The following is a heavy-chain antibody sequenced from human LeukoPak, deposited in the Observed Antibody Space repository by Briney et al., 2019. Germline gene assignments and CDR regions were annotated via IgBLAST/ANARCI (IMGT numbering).Heavy chain of an antibody. CDR2: IYPGDSDT. J-gene: IGHJ3*02. V-gene: IGHV5-51*01. Sequence: GESLQISCQGSGYSFTSYWIGWVRQMPGKGLEWMGIIYPGDSDTRYSPSFQGQVTISADKSISTAYLQWSSLKASDTAMYYCARHPRGYGPRRAFDIWGQGTMVTVSS. CDR1: GYSFTSYW. D-gene: IGHD5-18*01. CDR3: ARHPRGYGPRRAFDI.